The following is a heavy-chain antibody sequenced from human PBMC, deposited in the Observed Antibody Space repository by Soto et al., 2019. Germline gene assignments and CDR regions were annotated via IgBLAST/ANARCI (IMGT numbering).Heavy chain of an antibody. CDR2: IYSGGSF. D-gene: IGHD2-15*01. Sequence: SETLSLTCTVSGASISSGDYYWTWIRQPPGKGLEWIGYIYSGGSFYYNPSLKSRVTISLDSSNNQFSLNLNSVTAADTAVYYCAGRIYVAHFDYWGQGIRVTVSS. CDR1: GASISSGDYY. J-gene: IGHJ4*02. V-gene: IGHV4-30-4*01. CDR3: AGRIYVAHFDY.